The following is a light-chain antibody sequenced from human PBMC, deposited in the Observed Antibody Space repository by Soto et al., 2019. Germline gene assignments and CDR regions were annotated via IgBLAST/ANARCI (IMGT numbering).Light chain of an antibody. CDR1: KLGDKY. CDR3: QAWDSSIVV. CDR2: QDS. J-gene: IGLJ2*01. V-gene: IGLV3-1*01. Sequence: ELTQPPSVSVSPGQTASITCSGDKLGDKYACWYQQKPGQSPVLVIYQDSKRPSGIPERFSGSNSGNTATLTISGTQAMDEADYYCQAWDSSIVVFGGGTKVTVL.